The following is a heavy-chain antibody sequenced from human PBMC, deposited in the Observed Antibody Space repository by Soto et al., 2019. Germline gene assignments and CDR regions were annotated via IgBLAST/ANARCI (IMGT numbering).Heavy chain of an antibody. CDR2: IYPGDSDT. J-gene: IGHJ6*02. CDR3: ATRVHVNYTDKTYTDMDA. D-gene: IGHD3-10*01. CDR1: GYSFISYW. Sequence: PGESLKISCQGSGYSFISYWIGWVRQMPGKGLEWMGIIYPGDSDTRYSPSFQGQVTISADKSISTAYLQWSSLKASDTAMYYCATRVHVNYTDKTYTDMDAWAQGTALPIS. V-gene: IGHV5-51*01.